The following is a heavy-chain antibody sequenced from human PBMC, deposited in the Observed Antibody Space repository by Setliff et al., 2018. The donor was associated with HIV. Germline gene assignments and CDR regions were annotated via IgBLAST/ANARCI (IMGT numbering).Heavy chain of an antibody. CDR2: INAGNGNT. Sequence: EASVKVSCKASGYTFSSNAIHWVRQAPGQRLEWMGWINAGNGNTKYSQKFQGRVTMTRDTSTSTVYMELSSLRSEDTAVYYCARVWSPGGYSHAFDIWGQGTMVTVSS. J-gene: IGHJ3*02. V-gene: IGHV1-3*01. CDR1: GYTFSSNA. D-gene: IGHD3-22*01. CDR3: ARVWSPGGYSHAFDI.